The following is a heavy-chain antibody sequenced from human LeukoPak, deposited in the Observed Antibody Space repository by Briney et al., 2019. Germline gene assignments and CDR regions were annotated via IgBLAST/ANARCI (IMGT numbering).Heavy chain of an antibody. V-gene: IGHV4-34*01. CDR3: ATRTAYCSGGSCYRYFDY. D-gene: IGHD2-15*01. Sequence: SETLSLTCAVYGGSFGGYYWSWIRQPPGKGLEWIGEINHSGSTNYNPSLKSRVTISVDTSKNQFSLKLSSVTAADTAVYYCATRTAYCSGGSCYRYFDYWGQGTLVTVSS. CDR2: INHSGST. J-gene: IGHJ4*02. CDR1: GGSFGGYY.